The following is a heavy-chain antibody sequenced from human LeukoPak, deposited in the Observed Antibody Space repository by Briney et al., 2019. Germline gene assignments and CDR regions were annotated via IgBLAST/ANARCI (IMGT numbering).Heavy chain of an antibody. V-gene: IGHV1-69*05. CDR3: ARGYDFWSGNFFDY. J-gene: IGHJ4*02. D-gene: IGHD3-3*01. CDR2: IIPIFGTA. Sequence: ASVKVSCKASGGTFSSYAISWVRQAPGQGLEWMGGIIPIFGTANYAQKFQGRVTITTDESTSTAYMELSSLRSEDTAVYYCARGYDFWSGNFFDYWGQGILVTVSS. CDR1: GGTFSSYA.